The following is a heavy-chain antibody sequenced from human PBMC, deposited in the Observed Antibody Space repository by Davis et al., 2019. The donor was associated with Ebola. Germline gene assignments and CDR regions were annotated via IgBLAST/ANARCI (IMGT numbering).Heavy chain of an antibody. J-gene: IGHJ3*02. Sequence: AASVKVSCKASGYTFTSYGISWVRQAPGQGLEWMGWISAYNGNTNYAQKLQGRVTMTTDTSMSTAYMELRSLRSEDTALYYCTTPGGQDSGYDVFDIWGQGTMVTVSS. D-gene: IGHD5-12*01. CDR2: ISAYNGNT. CDR3: TTPGGQDSGYDVFDI. V-gene: IGHV1-18*01. CDR1: GYTFTSYG.